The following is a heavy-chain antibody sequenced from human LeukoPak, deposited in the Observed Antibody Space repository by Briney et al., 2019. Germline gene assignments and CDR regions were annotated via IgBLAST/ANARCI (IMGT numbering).Heavy chain of an antibody. CDR3: ARDVHGSSDQFDY. D-gene: IGHD1-26*01. CDR2: IKQDGSEK. CDR1: GFTFSSYW. J-gene: IGHJ4*02. V-gene: IGHV3-7*03. Sequence: GGSLRLSCAASGFTFSSYWMSWVRQAPGKGLEWVANIKQDGSEKYYVDSVKGRFTISRDNAKNSLYLQMNSLRAEDTAVYYCARDVHGSSDQFDYWGQGTLVTVSS.